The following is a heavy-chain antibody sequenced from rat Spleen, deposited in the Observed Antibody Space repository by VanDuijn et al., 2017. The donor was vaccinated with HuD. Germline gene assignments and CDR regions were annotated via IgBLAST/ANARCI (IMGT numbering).Heavy chain of an antibody. J-gene: IGHJ2*01. D-gene: IGHD1-9*01. CDR1: GFTFRNYD. Sequence: EVQLVESGGGLVQPGGSLRLSCTTSGFTFRNYDMAWVRQAPTKGLEWVATISSDGGRNFYRDSVKGRFTISRDNAKSTLSLQMDSLRSEDTATYYCARRHYGYTDYFDYWGQGVMVTVSS. CDR3: ARRHYGYTDYFDY. V-gene: IGHV5-29*01. CDR2: ISSDGGRN.